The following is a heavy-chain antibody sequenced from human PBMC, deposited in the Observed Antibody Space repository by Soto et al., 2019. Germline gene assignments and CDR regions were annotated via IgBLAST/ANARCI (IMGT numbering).Heavy chain of an antibody. V-gene: IGHV3-11*01. Sequence: KPGGSLRLSCAASGFTFSDYYMSWIRQAPGKGLEWVSYISTSGRTVYYADSVKGRFTISRDNAKDSLYLQMNSLRAEDTAVYYCARDPHYYESSGLDYWGQGTLVTVSS. J-gene: IGHJ4*02. CDR2: ISTSGRTV. CDR1: GFTFSDYY. D-gene: IGHD3-22*01. CDR3: ARDPHYYESSGLDY.